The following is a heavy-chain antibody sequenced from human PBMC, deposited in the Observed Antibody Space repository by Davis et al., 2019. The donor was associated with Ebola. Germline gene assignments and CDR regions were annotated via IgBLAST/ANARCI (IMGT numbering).Heavy chain of an antibody. D-gene: IGHD4-17*01. J-gene: IGHJ3*02. CDR2: INAGNGNT. V-gene: IGHV1-3*01. CDR1: GYTFTSYA. CDR3: ARETTVTTGLGAFDI. Sequence: ASVKVSCKASGYTFTSYAMHWVRQAPGQRLEWMGWINAGNGNTKYSQKFQGRVTITRDTSASTAYMELSSLRSEDTAVYYCARETTVTTGLGAFDIWGQGTMVTVSS.